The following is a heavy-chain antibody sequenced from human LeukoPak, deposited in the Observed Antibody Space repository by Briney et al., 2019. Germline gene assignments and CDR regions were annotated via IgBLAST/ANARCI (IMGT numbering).Heavy chain of an antibody. V-gene: IGHV4-30-4*01. CDR1: GGSISSGDYY. CDR2: IYYSGST. J-gene: IGHJ5*02. Sequence: TLSLTCTVSGGSISSGDYYWSWIRQPPGRGLEWIGYIYYSGSTYYNPSLKSRVTISVDTSKNQFSLKLSSVTAADTAVYYCARERNKRQFDPWGQGTLVTVSS. CDR3: ARERNKRQFDP.